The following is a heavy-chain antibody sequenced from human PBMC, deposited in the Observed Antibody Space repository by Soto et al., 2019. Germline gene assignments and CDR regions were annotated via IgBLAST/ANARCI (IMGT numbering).Heavy chain of an antibody. V-gene: IGHV1-18*01. CDR2: ISAYNGNT. CDR3: ARIRTIAARGNDAFDI. J-gene: IGHJ3*02. CDR1: GYTFTSHT. D-gene: IGHD6-6*01. Sequence: QVQLVQSGPEVKKPGASVKVSCKASGYTFTSHTIGWVRQAPGQGLEWMGWISAYNGNTNYAHKVQGRLTMTSEASTSTAYMELKSLRSDDTALYDCARIRTIAARGNDAFDIWGQGTMVTVSS.